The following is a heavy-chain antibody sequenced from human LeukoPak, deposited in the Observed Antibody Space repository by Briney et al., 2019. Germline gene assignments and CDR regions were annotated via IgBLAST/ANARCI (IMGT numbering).Heavy chain of an antibody. D-gene: IGHD3/OR15-3a*01. CDR1: GFTLSDYY. Sequence: EGSLRLSCAASGFTLSDYYMSWIRQAPGKGLEWVSYSSSSGSTIYYADSVKGRFAISRDNAKNSLYLQMNSLRAEDTAVFYCARRRDFIDYWGQGTLVTVSS. V-gene: IGHV3-11*01. CDR3: ARRRDFIDY. CDR2: SSSSGSTI. J-gene: IGHJ4*02.